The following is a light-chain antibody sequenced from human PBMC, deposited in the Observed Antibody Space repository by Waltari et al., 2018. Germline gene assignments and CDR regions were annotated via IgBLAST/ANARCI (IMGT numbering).Light chain of an antibody. V-gene: IGLV2-14*03. Sequence: QSSLTQPASVSGSPGQSVTVSCSGTSSDIGCYNYVSWYQQHPGKAPRLMIYDVTKRPSGVSNRFSGSKSGNTASLTISGLQAEDEADYYCSSYATNSVVVFGGGTKLTVL. CDR3: SSYATNSVVV. J-gene: IGLJ2*01. CDR1: SSDIGCYNY. CDR2: DVT.